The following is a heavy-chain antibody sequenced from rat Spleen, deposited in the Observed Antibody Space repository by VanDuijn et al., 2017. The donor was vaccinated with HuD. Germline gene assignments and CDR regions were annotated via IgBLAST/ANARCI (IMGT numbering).Heavy chain of an antibody. V-gene: IGHV5-7*01. CDR2: ISYDGSST. D-gene: IGHD1-10*01. Sequence: EVQLVESGGGLVQPGRSLKLSCAASGFTFTDYYMAWVRQAPKKGLEWVATISYDGSSTYYRDSVKGRFTISRDNAKSTLYLQMDSLRSEDTATYYCATDLNNYFDYWGQGVMVTVSS. CDR3: ATDLNNYFDY. J-gene: IGHJ2*01. CDR1: GFTFTDYY.